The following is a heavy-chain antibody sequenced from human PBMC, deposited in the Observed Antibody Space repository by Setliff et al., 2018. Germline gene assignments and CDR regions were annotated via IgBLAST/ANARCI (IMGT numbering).Heavy chain of an antibody. D-gene: IGHD2-15*01. CDR3: AREAGRGEFYFDY. CDR1: GYTFVSYG. V-gene: IGHV1-69*13. CDR2: IIPIFGTA. Sequence: GASVKVSCKAAGYTFVSYGLSWVRQAPGQGLEWMGGIIPIFGTANYAQKFQGRVTITADESTSTAYMELSSLRSEDTAVYFCAREAGRGEFYFDYWGQGTLVTVSS. J-gene: IGHJ4*02.